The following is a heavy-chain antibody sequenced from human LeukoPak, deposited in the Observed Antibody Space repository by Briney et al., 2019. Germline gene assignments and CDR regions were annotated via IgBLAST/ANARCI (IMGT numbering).Heavy chain of an antibody. V-gene: IGHV4-39*07. CDR2: IYYSGST. Sequence: SETLSLTCTVSGGSISSSSYYWGWIRQPPGKGLEWIGSIYYSGSTYYNPSLKSRVTISVDTSKNQFSLKLSSVTAADTAVYYCALITTTLDYWGQGTLVTVSS. D-gene: IGHD3-3*01. J-gene: IGHJ4*02. CDR1: GGSISSSSYY. CDR3: ALITTTLDY.